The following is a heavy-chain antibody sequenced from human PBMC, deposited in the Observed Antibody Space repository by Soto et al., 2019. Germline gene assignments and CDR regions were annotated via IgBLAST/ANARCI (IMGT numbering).Heavy chain of an antibody. Sequence: GSLRLSCAASGFPFSSYPMSWVRHAPGKGLEWVSSITESGGGTYYTDSVKGRFTISRDNFRNTLYLQMNSLRVEETAVYYCAKGVRATGYDYWGQGTLVTVSS. CDR2: ITESGGGT. V-gene: IGHV3-23*01. D-gene: IGHD1-1*01. CDR3: AKGVRATGYDY. CDR1: GFPFSSYP. J-gene: IGHJ4*02.